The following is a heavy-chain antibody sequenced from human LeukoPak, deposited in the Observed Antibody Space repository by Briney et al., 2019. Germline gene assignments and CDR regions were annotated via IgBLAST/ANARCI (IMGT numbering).Heavy chain of an antibody. J-gene: IGHJ4*02. D-gene: IGHD6-13*01. CDR1: GDFIGNYYW. CDR2: IYWDDDK. Sequence: TLSLTCTVSGDFIGNYYWSWIRQPPGKALEWLALIYWDDDKRYSPSLKSRLTITKDTSKNQVVLTMTNMDPVDTATYYCAHRIAAAEFDYWGQGTLVTVSS. CDR3: AHRIAAAEFDY. V-gene: IGHV2-5*08.